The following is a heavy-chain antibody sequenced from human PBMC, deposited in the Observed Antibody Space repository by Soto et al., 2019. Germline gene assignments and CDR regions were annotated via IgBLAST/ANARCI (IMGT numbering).Heavy chain of an antibody. CDR1: GGTFSSYA. Sequence: QVQLVQSGAEVKKPGSSVKVSCKASGGTFSSYAISWVRQAPGQGLEWMGGIIPIFGTANYAQKFQGRVTITADKSTSTAYMELSSLRSEDTAVYYCATPRRGLAAAGTKLGFDPWGQGTLVTVSS. V-gene: IGHV1-69*06. CDR2: IIPIFGTA. D-gene: IGHD6-13*01. CDR3: ATPRRGLAAAGTKLGFDP. J-gene: IGHJ5*02.